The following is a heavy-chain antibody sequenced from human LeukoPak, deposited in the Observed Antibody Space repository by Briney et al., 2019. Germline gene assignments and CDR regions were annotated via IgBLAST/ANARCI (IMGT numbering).Heavy chain of an antibody. CDR3: AGDLHCSGGSCLYFDY. CDR2: MYYDGISK. D-gene: IGHD2-15*01. CDR1: GPTVSNNY. J-gene: IGHJ4*02. V-gene: IGHV3-33*08. Sequence: GGSLRLSCAASGPTVSNNYMSWVRQAPGKGLEWVAVMYYDGISKYYADSVKGRFTISRDNSMNTLYLQMNSLRAEDTAVYFCAGDLHCSGGSCLYFDYWGQGTLVTVSS.